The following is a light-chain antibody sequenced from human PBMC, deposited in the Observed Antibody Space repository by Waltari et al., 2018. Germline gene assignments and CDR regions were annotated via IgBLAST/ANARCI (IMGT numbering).Light chain of an antibody. CDR3: CSYAGSSTFPYV. CDR1: SSEVGGYNL. Sequence: QSALTQPASGSGSPGQSITISCTGASSEVGGYNLGSWYQQHPGKAPKLMIYEVSKRPSGVSNRFSGSKSGNTASLTISGLQAEDEADYYCCSYAGSSTFPYVFGTGTKVTVL. V-gene: IGLV2-23*02. J-gene: IGLJ1*01. CDR2: EVS.